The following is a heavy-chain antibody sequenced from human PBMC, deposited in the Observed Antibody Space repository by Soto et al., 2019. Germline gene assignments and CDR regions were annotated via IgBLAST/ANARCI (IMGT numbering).Heavy chain of an antibody. CDR3: ARVLTSYYYDSGGRTADY. D-gene: IGHD3-22*01. CDR2: ISAYNGNT. V-gene: IGHV1-18*01. Sequence: GASVKVSCKASGYTFNSYGISGVRQAPGQGLEWMGWISAYNGNTNYAQKLQGRVTMTTDTSTSTAYMELRSLRSDDTAVYYCARVLTSYYYDSGGRTADYWGQGTLVTVSS. J-gene: IGHJ4*02. CDR1: GYTFNSYG.